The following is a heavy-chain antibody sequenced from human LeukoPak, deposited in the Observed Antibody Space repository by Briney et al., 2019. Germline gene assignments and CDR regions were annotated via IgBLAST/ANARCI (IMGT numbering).Heavy chain of an antibody. V-gene: IGHV4-31*11. CDR2: IYYSGST. CDR3: ARASQDYYYGMDV. J-gene: IGHJ6*02. CDR1: GGSIISTNYH. Sequence: TLSLTCAVSGGSIISTNYHWSWIRQHPGKGLEWIGYIYYSGSTYYNPSLKSRVTISVDTSKYQFSLKLSSVTAADTAVYYCARASQDYYYGMDVWGQGTTVTVSS.